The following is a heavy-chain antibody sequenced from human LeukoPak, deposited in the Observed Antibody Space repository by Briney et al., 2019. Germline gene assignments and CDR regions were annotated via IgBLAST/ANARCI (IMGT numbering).Heavy chain of an antibody. CDR3: ARNLHSSSTSFIYYV. D-gene: IGHD6-6*01. J-gene: IGHJ6*04. CDR1: GYTFTSYD. Sequence: ASVKVSCKASGYTFTSYDINWVRQATGQGLEWMGWINPDSGNTKYSQKVQGRVTMTTDTSTSTAYMELRTLISDDTAVYYCARNLHSSSTSFIYYVWGKGTTVIVSS. CDR2: INPDSGNT. V-gene: IGHV1-18*01.